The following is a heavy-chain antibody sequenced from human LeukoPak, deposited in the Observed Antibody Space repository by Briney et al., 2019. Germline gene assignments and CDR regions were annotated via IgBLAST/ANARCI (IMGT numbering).Heavy chain of an antibody. Sequence: SETLSLTCTVSGVSISSYYWSWIRQPPGKGLEYIGYIYYSGNTNYNPSLKSRVTISVDTSKNQFSLNLSSVTAADTAVYYCARGPYSSRYDYWGQGTVVTVSS. CDR1: GVSISSYY. CDR3: ARGPYSSRYDY. CDR2: IYYSGNT. V-gene: IGHV4-59*01. J-gene: IGHJ4*02. D-gene: IGHD6-13*01.